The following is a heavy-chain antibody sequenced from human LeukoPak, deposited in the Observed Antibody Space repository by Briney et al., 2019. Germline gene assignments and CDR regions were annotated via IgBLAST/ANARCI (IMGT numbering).Heavy chain of an antibody. CDR2: MNPNSGNT. CDR3: ARDSSGWYHWFDP. Sequence: ASVKVSCKASGYTFTSYDINWVRQATGQGLEWMGWMNPNSGNTGYAQKFQGRVTMTRNTSISTAYMGLSSLRSEDTAVYYCARDSSGWYHWFDPWGQGTLVTVSS. J-gene: IGHJ5*02. V-gene: IGHV1-8*01. CDR1: GYTFTSYD. D-gene: IGHD6-19*01.